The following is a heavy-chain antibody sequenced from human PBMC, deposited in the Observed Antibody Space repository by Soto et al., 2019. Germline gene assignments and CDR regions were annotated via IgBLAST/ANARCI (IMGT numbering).Heavy chain of an antibody. D-gene: IGHD2-2*01. V-gene: IGHV5-10-1*01. CDR1: GYSFTSYW. J-gene: IGHJ6*02. CDR2: IDPSDSYT. CDR3: ARFRDIVVVPAANYYYYGMDV. Sequence: RGESLKISCKGSGYSFTSYWISWVRQMPGKGLEWMGRIDPSDSYTNYSPSFQGHVTISADKSISTAYLQWSSLKASDTAMYYCARFRDIVVVPAANYYYYGMDVWGQGTTVTVSS.